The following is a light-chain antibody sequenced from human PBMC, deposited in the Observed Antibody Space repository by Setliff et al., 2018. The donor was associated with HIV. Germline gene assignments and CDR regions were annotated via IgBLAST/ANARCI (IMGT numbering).Light chain of an antibody. CDR2: DVS. J-gene: IGLJ1*01. V-gene: IGLV2-14*01. CDR1: SSDVGGYNY. CDR3: SPYTSSSTIYV. Sequence: QSTLTHPASVSGSPGQSITISCTGTSSDVGGYNYVSWYQQHPGKAPKLMIYDVSKRPSGVSNRFSGSKSGNTASRAISGLQAEDEANYYCSPYTSSSTIYVFGTGTKGTVL.